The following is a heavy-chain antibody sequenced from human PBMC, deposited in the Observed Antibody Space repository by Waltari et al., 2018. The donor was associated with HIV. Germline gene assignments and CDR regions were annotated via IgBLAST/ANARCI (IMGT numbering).Heavy chain of an antibody. Sequence: QVTLKESGPVLVKPTETLTLTCTVPGFSLSNDRMGVSWIRQPPGKALEWLAHIFSSDEKSYSTSLKSRLTISKDTSKSQVVLTMTNMDRVDTATYYCARIRDGIRVYGSGYYFDYWGQGTLVTVSS. V-gene: IGHV2-26*01. CDR2: IFSSDEK. CDR3: ARIRDGIRVYGSGYYFDY. CDR1: GFSLSNDRMG. J-gene: IGHJ4*02. D-gene: IGHD3-10*01.